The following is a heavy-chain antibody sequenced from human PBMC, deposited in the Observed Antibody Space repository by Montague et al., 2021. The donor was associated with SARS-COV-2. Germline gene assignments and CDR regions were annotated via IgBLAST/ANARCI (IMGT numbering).Heavy chain of an antibody. CDR2: INHGGST. D-gene: IGHD3-10*01. CDR1: GTSFSGYY. Sequence: SETLSLTCAVHGTSFSGYYWNWIRQPPGKGLEWIGEINHGGSTKYSPSLKSRLTISADTSKNQFPLKLTSVAAADTAVSYCARLRDGVVPSPILGVGPYYSYYYLDVWGRGTTVTVSS. CDR3: ARLRDGVVPSPILGVGPYYSYYYLDV. V-gene: IGHV4-34*01. J-gene: IGHJ6*03.